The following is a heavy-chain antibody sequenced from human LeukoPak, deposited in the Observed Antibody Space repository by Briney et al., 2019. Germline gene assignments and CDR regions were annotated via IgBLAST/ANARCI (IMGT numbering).Heavy chain of an antibody. CDR3: TSRYCTTTNCYSFDN. Sequence: GGSLRLSCAASGFSFNTYSLNWVRQAPGKGLEWVSSISSTSAHIFYADSVKGRFSISRDNAKNSLYLQMNSLRVEDTAVYYCTSRYCTTTNCYSFDNWGHGTLVTVSS. CDR2: ISSTSAHI. CDR1: GFSFNTYS. V-gene: IGHV3-21*01. J-gene: IGHJ3*02. D-gene: IGHD2-2*01.